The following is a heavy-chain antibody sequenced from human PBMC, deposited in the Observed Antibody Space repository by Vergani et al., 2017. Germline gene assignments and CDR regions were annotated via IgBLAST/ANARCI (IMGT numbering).Heavy chain of an antibody. J-gene: IGHJ3*02. D-gene: IGHD6-6*01. CDR2: VSYDGRNK. Sequence: QVQLVESGGGVVQPGRSLRLSCAASGFTFSSYAMHCVRQAPGKGLEWVAVVSYDGRNKYYADSVKGRFTISSDNSKNTLYLQMNSLRAEDTAVYYCARGRRSSSSADFDIWGQGTMVTVSS. CDR3: ARGRRSSSSADFDI. V-gene: IGHV3-30*04. CDR1: GFTFSSYA.